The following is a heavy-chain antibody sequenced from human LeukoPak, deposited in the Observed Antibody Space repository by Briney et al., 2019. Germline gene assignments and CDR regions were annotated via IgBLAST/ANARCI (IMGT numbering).Heavy chain of an antibody. CDR3: AKGSGIPGALVSFDY. J-gene: IGHJ4*02. Sequence: GGSLRLSCAASGFTFSSYAMSWVRQAPGKGLEWVSVIGGSGGSTYYADSVKGRFTISRDNSMHTLYLQMNSLRAEDTAVYYCAKGSGIPGALVSFDYWGQGTLVAVSS. V-gene: IGHV3-23*01. D-gene: IGHD1-26*01. CDR2: IGGSGGST. CDR1: GFTFSSYA.